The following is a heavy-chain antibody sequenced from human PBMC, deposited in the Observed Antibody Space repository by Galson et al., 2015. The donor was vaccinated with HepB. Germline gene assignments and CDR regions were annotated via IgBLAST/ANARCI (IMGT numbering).Heavy chain of an antibody. CDR2: IKQDGSEK. CDR3: AREGYDSSASLGY. D-gene: IGHD3-22*01. CDR1: GFTFSSYW. J-gene: IGHJ4*02. V-gene: IGHV3-7*01. Sequence: SLRLSCAASGFTFSSYWMSWVRQAPGKGLEWVANIKQDGSEKYYVDSVKGRFTISKDNAKNSLYLQMNSLGAEDTAVYYCAREGYDSSASLGYWGQGTLVTVSS.